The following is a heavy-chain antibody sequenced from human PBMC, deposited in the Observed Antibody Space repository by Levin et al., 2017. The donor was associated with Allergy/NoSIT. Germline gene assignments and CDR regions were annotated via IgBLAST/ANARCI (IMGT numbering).Heavy chain of an antibody. CDR2: ISAYNGNT. J-gene: IGHJ3*02. Sequence: AASVKVSCKASGYTFTSYGISWVRQAPGQGLEWMGWISAYNGNTNYAQKLQGRVTMTTDTSTSTAYMELRSLRSDDTAVYYCARDLGYCSGGSCYGSAFGAFDIWGQGTMVTVSS. V-gene: IGHV1-18*01. CDR3: ARDLGYCSGGSCYGSAFGAFDI. D-gene: IGHD2-15*01. CDR1: GYTFTSYG.